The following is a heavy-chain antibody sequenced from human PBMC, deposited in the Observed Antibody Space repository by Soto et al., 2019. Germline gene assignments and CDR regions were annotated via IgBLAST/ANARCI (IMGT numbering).Heavy chain of an antibody. CDR1: GGAFSSYP. J-gene: IGHJ6*02. CDR2: IIPCFGTS. CDR3: ARVGHITNYGMAV. V-gene: IGHV1-69*01. Sequence: QVQRVQSGAEVKKPGSSVKVSCEASGGAFSSYPINWVRQAPGQGLDWMGGIIPCFGTSNYAQKFQGRVTITADDSTSTAYMELSSLRSEDTAVYYCARVGHITNYGMAVWGQGTTVTVSS. D-gene: IGHD1-26*01.